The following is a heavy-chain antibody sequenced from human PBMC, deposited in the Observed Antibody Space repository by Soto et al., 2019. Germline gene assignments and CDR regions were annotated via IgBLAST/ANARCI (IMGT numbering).Heavy chain of an antibody. D-gene: IGHD5-18*01. CDR1: GGSVSSGSYC. J-gene: IGHJ6*02. Sequence: QVQLQESGPGLVKPSEPLSLPCTVSGGSVSSGSYCWSWIRQPPGKGLEWIGYIYYTGSNNYNPSLDSRVTISVDTSKNQCSLKLSSVTAEDTAVYYCARGRDGYRAGGMDVWGQGTTVTVSS. CDR2: IYYTGSN. CDR3: ARGRDGYRAGGMDV. V-gene: IGHV4-61*01.